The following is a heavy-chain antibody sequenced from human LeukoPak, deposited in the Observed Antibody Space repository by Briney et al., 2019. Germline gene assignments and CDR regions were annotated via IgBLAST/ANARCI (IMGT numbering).Heavy chain of an antibody. V-gene: IGHV4-59*01. Sequence: SETLSLTCAVSGASFSGFYWTWIRQAPGKGLEWIGCIYNSESIEYNPSLKSRATISVDTSKHQFSLRLSSVTAADTAVYYCARDWWLGSPILQCYFYGLDVWGHGTTVTVSS. D-gene: IGHD2-15*01. J-gene: IGHJ6*02. CDR2: IYNSESI. CDR1: GASFSGFY. CDR3: ARDWWLGSPILQCYFYGLDV.